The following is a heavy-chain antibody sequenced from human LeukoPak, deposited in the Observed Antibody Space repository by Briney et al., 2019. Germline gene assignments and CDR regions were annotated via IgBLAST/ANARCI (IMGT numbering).Heavy chain of an antibody. J-gene: IGHJ4*02. CDR3: AKDHGVVGATFDY. CDR2: ISYDGSNK. CDR1: GFTFSSYA. V-gene: IGHV3-30-3*01. Sequence: GGSLRLSCAASGFTFSSYAMHWVRQAPGKGLEWVAVISYDGSNKYYADSVKGRFTISRDNSKNTLYLQMNSLRAEDTAVYYCAKDHGVVGATFDYWGQGTLVTVSS. D-gene: IGHD1-26*01.